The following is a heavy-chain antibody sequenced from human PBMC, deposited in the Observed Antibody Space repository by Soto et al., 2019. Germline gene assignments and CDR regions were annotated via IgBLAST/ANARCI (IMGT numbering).Heavy chain of an antibody. Sequence: QVQLVESGGGVVQPGRSLRLSCAASGFTFSSYGMHWVRQAPDKGLEWVAVISYDGSNKNYADSVKGRFTISRDNSKNTVYLQMNSLRAEDTAVYYCAIYSSGWYPLDYWGQGTLVTVSS. J-gene: IGHJ4*02. CDR2: ISYDGSNK. D-gene: IGHD6-19*01. V-gene: IGHV3-30*03. CDR3: AIYSSGWYPLDY. CDR1: GFTFSSYG.